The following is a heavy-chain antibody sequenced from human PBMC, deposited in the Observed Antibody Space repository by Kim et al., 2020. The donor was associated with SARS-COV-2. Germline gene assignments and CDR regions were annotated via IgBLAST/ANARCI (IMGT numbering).Heavy chain of an antibody. D-gene: IGHD4-17*01. Sequence: SETLSLTCAVYGGSFSGYYWSWIRQPPGKGLEWIGEINHSGSTNYNPSLKSRVTISVDTSKNQFSLKLSSVTAADTAVYYCARGEHDYGDFDYWGQGTLV. CDR3: ARGEHDYGDFDY. CDR1: GGSFSGYY. CDR2: INHSGST. J-gene: IGHJ4*02. V-gene: IGHV4-34*01.